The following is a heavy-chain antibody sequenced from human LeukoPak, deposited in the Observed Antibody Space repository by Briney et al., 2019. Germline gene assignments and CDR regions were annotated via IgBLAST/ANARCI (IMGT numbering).Heavy chain of an antibody. J-gene: IGHJ4*02. V-gene: IGHV1-2*02. CDR2: INPNSGGT. CDR1: GYTFTGYY. CDR3: ARPNFRYDYFDY. Sequence: ASVKVSCKASGYTFTGYYMHWVRQAPGQGLEWMGWINPNSGGTNYAQKLQGRVTMTTDTSTSTAYTELSRLRSDDTAVYYCARPNFRYDYFDYWGQGTLVTVSS. D-gene: IGHD5-12*01.